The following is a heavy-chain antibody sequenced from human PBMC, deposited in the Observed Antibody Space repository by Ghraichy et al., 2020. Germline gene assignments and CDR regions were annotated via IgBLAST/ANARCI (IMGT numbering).Heavy chain of an antibody. D-gene: IGHD6-19*01. CDR2: IYHSGST. V-gene: IGHV4-38-2*02. CDR1: GYSISNGYY. J-gene: IGHJ5*02. CDR3: ARDPLEYSSGWNNWFDP. Sequence: SETLSLTCTVSGYSISNGYYWGWIRQPPGKGLEWIGSIYHSGSTYYNPSLKSRVTISVDTSKNQFSLKLSSVTAADTAVYYCARDPLEYSSGWNNWFDPWGQGTLVTVSS.